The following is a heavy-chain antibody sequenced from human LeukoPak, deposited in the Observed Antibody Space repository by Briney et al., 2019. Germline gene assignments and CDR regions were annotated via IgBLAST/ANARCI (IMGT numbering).Heavy chain of an antibody. CDR2: IGNKARNYAT. CDR1: GFTFGDST. CDR3: VGDYNSWTGLKY. J-gene: IGHJ4*02. D-gene: IGHD1-1*01. V-gene: IGHV3-73*01. Sequence: GGSLRLSCAASGFTFGDSTMHWVRQASGKGLEWVGHIGNKARNYATEYAASLKGRFTIPRDDSKDTAYLQVNSLKTEDTAVYYCVGDYNSWTGLKYWGQGTLVTVSS.